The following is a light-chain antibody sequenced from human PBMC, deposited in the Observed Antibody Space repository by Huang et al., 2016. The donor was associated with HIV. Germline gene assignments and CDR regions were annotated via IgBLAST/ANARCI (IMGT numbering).Light chain of an antibody. CDR1: QSVSSSH. CDR2: GSS. CDR3: QQYGSSPFT. J-gene: IGKJ3*01. Sequence: EIVLTQSPGTLSLSPGERATLSCRASQSVSSSHFAGYQQKPGQAPRLLMYGSSSRATGIPDRFSGSGSRTDFTLTISRLEPEDFAVYYCQQYGSSPFTFGPGTKVDIK. V-gene: IGKV3-20*01.